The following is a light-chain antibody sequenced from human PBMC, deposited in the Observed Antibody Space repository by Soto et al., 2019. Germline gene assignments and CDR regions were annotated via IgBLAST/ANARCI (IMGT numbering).Light chain of an antibody. CDR3: QQYCSSQT. CDR1: QSVSSRY. J-gene: IGKJ1*01. V-gene: IGKV3-20*01. CDR2: GAS. Sequence: EIVLTQSPGTLSLSPGERATLSCRASQSVSSRYLAWYQHKPGQAPRLLIFGASSSATGIPDRFRGSGSGTDFTLTISRLEPEDLAVDDGQQYCSSQTIGRGTKVEIK.